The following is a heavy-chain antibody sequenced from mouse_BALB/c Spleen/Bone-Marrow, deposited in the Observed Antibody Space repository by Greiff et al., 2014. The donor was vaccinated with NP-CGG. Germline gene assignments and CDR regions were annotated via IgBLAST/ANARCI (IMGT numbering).Heavy chain of an antibody. V-gene: IGHV14-3*02. J-gene: IGHJ3*01. Sequence: VQLQQSGAELVKPGASVKLSCTASGFNIKDTYMHWGRQRPEQGLEWIGRIDPANGNTKYDPKFQGKATITADTSSNTAYLQLSSLTSEDTAVYYCARNGNYGAWFAYWGQGTLVTVSA. CDR1: GFNIKDTY. CDR3: ARNGNYGAWFAY. D-gene: IGHD2-1*01. CDR2: IDPANGNT.